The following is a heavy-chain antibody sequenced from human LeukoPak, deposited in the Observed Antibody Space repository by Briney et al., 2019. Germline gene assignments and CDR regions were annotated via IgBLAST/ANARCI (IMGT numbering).Heavy chain of an antibody. D-gene: IGHD1-1*01. Sequence: GAPVKVSCKASGYTFINYYIHWVRQAPGQGLEWVGIINPSGGSTTYAQKFQGRVSMTRDTSTSTVYMELSSLESDDTALYYCARHSLPGTTPFDYWGQGTLVTVSS. CDR3: ARHSLPGTTPFDY. J-gene: IGHJ4*02. V-gene: IGHV1-46*01. CDR2: INPSGGST. CDR1: GYTFINYY.